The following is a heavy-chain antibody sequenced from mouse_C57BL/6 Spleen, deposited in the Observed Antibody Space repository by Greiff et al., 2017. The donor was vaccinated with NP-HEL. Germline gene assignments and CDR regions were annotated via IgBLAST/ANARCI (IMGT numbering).Heavy chain of an antibody. V-gene: IGHV1-42*01. D-gene: IGHD2-5*01. CDR2: INPSTGGT. Sequence: VQLQQSGPELVKPGASVKISCKASGYSFTGYYMNWVKQSPEKSLEWIGEINPSTGGTTYNQKFKVKATLTVDKSSSTAYMQLKSLTSEDSAVYYCARGSNYPHWYFDVWGTGTTVTVSS. CDR1: GYSFTGYY. J-gene: IGHJ1*03. CDR3: ARGSNYPHWYFDV.